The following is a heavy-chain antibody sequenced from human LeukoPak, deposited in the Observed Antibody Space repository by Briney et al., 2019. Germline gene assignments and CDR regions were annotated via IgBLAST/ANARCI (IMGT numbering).Heavy chain of an antibody. J-gene: IGHJ4*02. Sequence: GGSLRLSCAASGFTFSSYAMHWVRQAPGKGLEWVAVISYDGSNKYYADSVKGRFTISRDNSKNTLYLQMSSLRAEDTAVYYCARADCSGGSCYFHQNQPADYWGQGTLVTVSS. CDR1: GFTFSSYA. CDR2: ISYDGSNK. V-gene: IGHV3-30*04. CDR3: ARADCSGGSCYFHQNQPADY. D-gene: IGHD2-15*01.